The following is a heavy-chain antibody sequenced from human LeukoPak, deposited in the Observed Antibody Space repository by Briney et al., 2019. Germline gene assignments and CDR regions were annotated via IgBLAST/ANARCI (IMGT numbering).Heavy chain of an antibody. CDR1: GGSFSGYY. CDR2: INHSGST. Sequence: PSETLSLTCAVYGGSFSGYYWSWIRQPPGKGLEWIGEINHSGSTSYNPSLKSRVTISVDTSKNQFSLKLSSVTAADTAVYYCARGDPSSTSSYYYYGMDVWGQGTTVTVSS. J-gene: IGHJ6*02. V-gene: IGHV4-34*01. CDR3: ARGDPSSTSSYYYYGMDV. D-gene: IGHD2-2*01.